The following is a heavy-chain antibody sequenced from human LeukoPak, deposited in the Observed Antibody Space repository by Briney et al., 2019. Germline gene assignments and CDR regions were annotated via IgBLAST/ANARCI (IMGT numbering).Heavy chain of an antibody. CDR3: ARDYGGSSPFDY. CDR1: GFTFSSYE. V-gene: IGHV3-48*03. CDR2: ISSSDSTI. J-gene: IGHJ4*02. D-gene: IGHD4-23*01. Sequence: GGSLRLSCAASGFTFSSYEMHWVRQAPGKGLEWVSYISSSDSTIYYADSVKGRFTISRDNAKNLLYLQMNSLRAEDTAVYYCARDYGGSSPFDYWGQGTLVAVSS.